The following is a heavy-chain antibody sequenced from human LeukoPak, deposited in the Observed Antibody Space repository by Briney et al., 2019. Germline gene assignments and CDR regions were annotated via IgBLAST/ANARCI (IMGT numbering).Heavy chain of an antibody. CDR1: GGSFSSYY. CDR3: ARQNGVGLFSLP. J-gene: IGHJ4*02. D-gene: IGHD2-8*01. CDR2: INHSGST. Sequence: KPSETLSLTCAVYGGSFSSYYWSWIRQPPGKGLEWIGEINHSGSTNYFPSLKSRVTMSIDTSKNQFSLKLTSVTAADTAVYYCARQNGVGLFSLPGGQGILVTVSS. V-gene: IGHV4-34*01.